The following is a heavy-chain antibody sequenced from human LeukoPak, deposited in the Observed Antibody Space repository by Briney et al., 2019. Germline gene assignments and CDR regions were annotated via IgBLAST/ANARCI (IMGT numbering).Heavy chain of an antibody. V-gene: IGHV4-59*01. CDR2: IYYSGST. Sequence: SETLSLTCTVSGGSISSYYWSWIRQPPGKGLEWIGYIYYSGSTNYNPSLKSRVPISVDTSKNQFSLKLSSVTAADTAVYYCARVYDSSGHFDYWGQGTLVTVSS. CDR3: ARVYDSSGHFDY. CDR1: GGSISSYY. J-gene: IGHJ4*02. D-gene: IGHD3-22*01.